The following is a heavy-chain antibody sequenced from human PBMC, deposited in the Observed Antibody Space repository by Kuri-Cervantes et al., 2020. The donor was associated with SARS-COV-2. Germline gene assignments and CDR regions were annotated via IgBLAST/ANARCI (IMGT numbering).Heavy chain of an antibody. J-gene: IGHJ4*02. CDR1: GFTFSDYY. CDR3: ARGHDRRVYFSTPAPYYFDF. V-gene: IGHV3-11*06. CDR2: ISSSGSYS. D-gene: IGHD3-22*01. Sequence: GESLKISCEASGFTFSDYYMSWIRQAPGKGLEWIAYISSSGSYSQSADSVEGRFTVSRDNAKNSLYLQMNSLRVEDTALYYCARGHDRRVYFSTPAPYYFDFWGQGTLVTVSS.